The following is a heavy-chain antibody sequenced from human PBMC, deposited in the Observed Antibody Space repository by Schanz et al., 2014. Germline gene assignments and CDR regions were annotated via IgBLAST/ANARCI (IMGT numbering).Heavy chain of an antibody. CDR2: ISGDGTTT. J-gene: IGHJ4*02. Sequence: VQLVESGGGVVQPGRSLRLSCAASGFTVRSYAMHWVRQPPGKGLVSVSRISGDGTTTSYADSVKGRFTISRDNAKNSLYLQMNSLRAEDTAVYYCAKEESPPSLVDYWGQGTLVTVSS. V-gene: IGHV3-74*01. CDR1: GFTVRSYA. CDR3: AKEESPPSLVDY.